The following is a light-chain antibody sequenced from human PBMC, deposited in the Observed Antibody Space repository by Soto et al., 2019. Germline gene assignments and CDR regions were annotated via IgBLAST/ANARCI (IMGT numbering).Light chain of an antibody. CDR1: QSVSSSY. J-gene: IGKJ4*01. V-gene: IGKV3-20*01. CDR3: QQYGSSPRT. Sequence: EIVLTQSPGTLSLSPGERATLSCRASQSVSSSYLAWYQQKPGQAPRLLIYGASSRATGIPDRFSGSGSGTDFTLTISRLEPEDFAVYYCQQYGSSPRTFXGGTKVDIK. CDR2: GAS.